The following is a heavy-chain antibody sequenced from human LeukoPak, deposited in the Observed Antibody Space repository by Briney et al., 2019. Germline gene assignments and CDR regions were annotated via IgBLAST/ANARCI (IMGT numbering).Heavy chain of an antibody. D-gene: IGHD6-19*01. CDR1: GGSISSSSYY. V-gene: IGHV4-39*07. J-gene: IGHJ4*02. CDR2: IYYSGST. Sequence: PSETLSLTCTVSGGSISSSSYYWGWIRQPPGKGLEWIGSIYYSGSTYYNPSLKSRVTMSVDTSKNQFSLKLSSVTAADTAVYYCAREGSWYSSGWIDYWGQGTLVTVSS. CDR3: AREGSWYSSGWIDY.